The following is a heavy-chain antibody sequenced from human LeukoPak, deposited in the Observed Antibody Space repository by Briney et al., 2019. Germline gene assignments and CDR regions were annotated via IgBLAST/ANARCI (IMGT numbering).Heavy chain of an antibody. Sequence: PGETLSLTCAVSGGSSFSYYRSWIRQPPGKGLEWVGYMYYTGSTRYYPYLKRRVTISVGNTRKQFFLNLTHVTTADTAALYCAGLRTPQSDLEIRGQGAMVTVSS. J-gene: IGHJ3*02. CDR3: AGLRTPQSDLEI. CDR1: GGSSFSYY. D-gene: IGHD1-14*01. CDR2: MYYTGST. V-gene: IGHV4-59*08.